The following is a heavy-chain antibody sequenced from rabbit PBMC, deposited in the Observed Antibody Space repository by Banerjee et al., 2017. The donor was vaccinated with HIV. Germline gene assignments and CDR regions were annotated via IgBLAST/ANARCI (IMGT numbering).Heavy chain of an antibody. V-gene: IGHV1S40*01. D-gene: IGHD2-1*01. CDR1: GFSFSGNYY. CDR3: ARTAGNGASYFNL. CDR2: IYTGSSGST. J-gene: IGHJ4*01. Sequence: QSLEESGGDLVKPGASLTLTCTASGFSFSGNYYMCWVRQAPGKGLEWIACIYTGSSGSTYYANWAKGRFTISKPSSTTVTLQMTSLTAADTATYFCARTAGNGASYFNLWGPGTLVTVS.